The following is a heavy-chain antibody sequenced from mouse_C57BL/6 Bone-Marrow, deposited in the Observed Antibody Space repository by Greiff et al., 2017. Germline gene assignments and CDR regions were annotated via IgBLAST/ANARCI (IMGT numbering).Heavy chain of an antibody. CDR1: GFNIKNNY. CDR3: AYLGYFDV. CDR2: IDPANGNT. J-gene: IGHJ1*03. Sequence: EVQLQQPVAELVRPGDSVKLSCTASGFNIKNNYMHWVKQRNEQGLEWIGGIDPANGNTKYAPKFPGNPTIASDSSSTTSYLQRSSLTSEDTSIYYCAYLGYFDVWCTGATVTVSS. V-gene: IGHV14-3*01.